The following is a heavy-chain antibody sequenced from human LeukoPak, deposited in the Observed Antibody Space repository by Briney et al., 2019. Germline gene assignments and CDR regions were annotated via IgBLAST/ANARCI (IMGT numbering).Heavy chain of an antibody. V-gene: IGHV4-30-2*01. CDR3: ARAPMDLYYPEYYFDY. D-gene: IGHD2-8*01. Sequence: SETLSLTCAVSGGSISSGGYSWSWIRQPPGKGLEWIGYIYHSGSTYYNPSLKSRVTISVDTSKNQFSLKLSSVTAADTAVYYCARAPMDLYYPEYYFDYWGQGTLVTVSS. CDR2: IYHSGST. CDR1: GGSISSGGYS. J-gene: IGHJ4*02.